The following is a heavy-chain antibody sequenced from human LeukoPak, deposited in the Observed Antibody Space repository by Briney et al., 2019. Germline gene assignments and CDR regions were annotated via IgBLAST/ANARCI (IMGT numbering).Heavy chain of an antibody. CDR2: IYSGGST. J-gene: IGHJ4*02. D-gene: IGHD5-12*01. CDR1: GFTVSSNY. V-gene: IGHV3-66*01. Sequence: GGSLRLSCAASGFTVSSNYMSWVRQAPGKGLEGFSVIYSGGSTYYADSVKGRFTISRDNAKDSLYLQMNSLRAEDTAVYYCARDPGSGYEEHFDYWGQGTLVTVSS. CDR3: ARDPGSGYEEHFDY.